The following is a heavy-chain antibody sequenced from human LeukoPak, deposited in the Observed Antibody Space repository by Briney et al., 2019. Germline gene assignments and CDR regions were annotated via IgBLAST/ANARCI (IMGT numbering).Heavy chain of an antibody. CDR1: GFTFSTYG. CDR3: ARAYCSGGSCYLVYLDY. Sequence: GGSLRLSCAASGFTFSTYGMHWVRQAPGKGLEWVAFIRYDGRNKYYADSVKGRFTISRDNSKNTLCLQMNSLRAEDTAVYYCARAYCSGGSCYLVYLDYWGQGTLVTVSS. V-gene: IGHV3-30*02. J-gene: IGHJ4*02. D-gene: IGHD2-15*01. CDR2: IRYDGRNK.